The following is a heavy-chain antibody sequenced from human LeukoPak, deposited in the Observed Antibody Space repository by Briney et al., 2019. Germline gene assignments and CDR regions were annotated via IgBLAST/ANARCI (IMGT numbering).Heavy chain of an antibody. D-gene: IGHD6-19*01. J-gene: IGHJ5*02. CDR1: RFTFTGYG. CDR3: ARFEGVVAGLDQ. CDR2: IWYDGSKA. Sequence: GCLRLSCAASRFTFTGYGMHSVRQAPGKGLEWVAVIWYDGSKAYYVDSVKGRFTISRDNSQIALNLQMNSLRVDDTGVYYCARFEGVVAGLDQWGRGTLVTVSS. V-gene: IGHV3-33*01.